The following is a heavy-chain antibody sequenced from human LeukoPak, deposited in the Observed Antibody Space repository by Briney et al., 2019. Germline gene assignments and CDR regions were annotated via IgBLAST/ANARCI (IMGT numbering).Heavy chain of an antibody. D-gene: IGHD2-2*01. J-gene: IGHJ3*02. CDR1: GYTFTSYG. V-gene: IGHV1-18*01. CDR3: ARDRGYCSSTSCCAGDAFDI. Sequence: ASVKVSCKASGYTFTSYGISWVRQAPGQGLEWMGWISAYNGNTNYAQKLQGRVTMTTDTSTSTAYMELRSLRSDDTAVYYCARDRGYCSSTSCCAGDAFDIWGQGTMVTVSS. CDR2: ISAYNGNT.